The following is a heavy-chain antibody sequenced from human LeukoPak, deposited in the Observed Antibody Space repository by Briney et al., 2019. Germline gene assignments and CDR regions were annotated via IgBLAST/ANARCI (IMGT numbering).Heavy chain of an antibody. Sequence: GGSLRLSCAASGFTFDDYAMHWVRQAPGKGLEWVSGISWSSGSIGYADSVKGRFTISRDNAKNSLYLQMNSLRAEDTALYYCAKGYPYYYDSSGYLGYWGQGTLVTVSS. D-gene: IGHD3-22*01. CDR1: GFTFDDYA. J-gene: IGHJ4*02. CDR3: AKGYPYYYDSSGYLGY. V-gene: IGHV3-9*01. CDR2: ISWSSGSI.